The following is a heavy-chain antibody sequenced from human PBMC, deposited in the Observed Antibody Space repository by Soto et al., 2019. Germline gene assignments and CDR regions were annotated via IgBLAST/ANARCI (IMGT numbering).Heavy chain of an antibody. J-gene: IGHJ4*02. V-gene: IGHV1-3*01. D-gene: IGHD5-18*01. Sequence: ASVKVSCKASGYTFISYGISWVRQAPGQGLEWMGWINAGNGNTKYSQKFQGRVTITRDTSASTAYMELSSLRSEDTAVYYCARGLNGYLHYFDYWGQGTLVTVSS. CDR1: GYTFISYG. CDR2: INAGNGNT. CDR3: ARGLNGYLHYFDY.